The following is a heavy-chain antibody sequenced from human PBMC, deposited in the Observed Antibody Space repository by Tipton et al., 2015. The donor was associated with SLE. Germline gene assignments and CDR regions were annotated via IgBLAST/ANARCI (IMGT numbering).Heavy chain of an antibody. CDR3: ARHRATPFWSGPPVDAFDI. D-gene: IGHD3-3*01. CDR2: VYHSGST. CDR1: GYSINSGYF. J-gene: IGHJ3*02. V-gene: IGHV4-38-2*01. Sequence: TLSLTCAVSGYSINSGYFWGWIRQPPGKGLEWIGSVYHSGSTYYNPSLKSRVTISVDTSKNQFSLKLSSVTAADTAVYYCARHRATPFWSGPPVDAFDIWGQGTMVTVSS.